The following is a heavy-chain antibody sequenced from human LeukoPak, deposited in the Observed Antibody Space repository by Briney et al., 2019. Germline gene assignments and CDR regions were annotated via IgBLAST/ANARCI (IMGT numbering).Heavy chain of an antibody. CDR2: IYSGGST. Sequence: PGGSLRLSCAASGFTVSSNYMSWVRQAPGKGLEWVSVIYSGGSTYYADSVKGRFTISRDNSKNTLYLQMNSLRAEDTAVYYCARSSGSYVETDAFDIWGQGTMVTVSS. J-gene: IGHJ3*02. CDR3: ARSSGSYVETDAFDI. D-gene: IGHD3-10*01. CDR1: GFTVSSNY. V-gene: IGHV3-53*01.